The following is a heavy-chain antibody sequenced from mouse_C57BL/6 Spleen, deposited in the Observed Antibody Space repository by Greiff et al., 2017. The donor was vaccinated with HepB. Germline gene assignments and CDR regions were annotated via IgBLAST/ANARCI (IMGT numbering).Heavy chain of an antibody. Sequence: VKLMESGAELVRPGASVTLSCKASGYTFTDYEMHWVKQTPVHGLEWIGAIDPETGGTAYNQKFKGKAILTADKSSSTAYMELRSLTSEDSAVYYCTRSPYDYDYWGQGTTLTVSS. CDR1: GYTFTDYE. D-gene: IGHD2-4*01. CDR3: TRSPYDYDY. V-gene: IGHV1-15*01. CDR2: IDPETGGT. J-gene: IGHJ2*01.